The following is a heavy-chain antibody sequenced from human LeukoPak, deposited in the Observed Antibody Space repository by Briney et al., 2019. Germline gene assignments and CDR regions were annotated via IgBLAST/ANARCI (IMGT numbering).Heavy chain of an antibody. CDR1: GFTFSTNW. CDR2: INQDESVK. D-gene: IGHD2-15*01. V-gene: IGHV3-7*01. CDR3: ARVVGYCSGGSCYYFDY. J-gene: IGHJ4*02. Sequence: GGSLRLSCAASGFTFSTNWMSWVRQAPGKGLEWVANINQDESVKYYVDSVKDRFTISRDNAKNSLYLQMNSLRAEDTAVYYCARVVGYCSGGSCYYFDYWGQGTLVTVSS.